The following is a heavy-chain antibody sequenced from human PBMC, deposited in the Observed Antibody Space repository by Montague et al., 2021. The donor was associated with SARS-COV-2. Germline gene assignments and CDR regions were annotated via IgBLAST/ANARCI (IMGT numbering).Heavy chain of an antibody. J-gene: IGHJ4*02. CDR3: ATRYYSDTRASNGVY. CDR2: VYHSGCT. V-gene: IGHV4-4*02. Sequence: SETLSLTCAVSGGSISSSNWWSWVRLPPGKGLEWIGEVYHSGCTNYNPSFKSRVTISADKSTNQFSLRLTSVTAADTAVFYCATRYYSDTRASNGVYWGQGALVTVSS. CDR1: GGSISSSNW. D-gene: IGHD2-8*01.